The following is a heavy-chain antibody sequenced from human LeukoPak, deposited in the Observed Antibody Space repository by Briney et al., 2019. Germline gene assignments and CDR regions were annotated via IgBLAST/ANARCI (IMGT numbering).Heavy chain of an antibody. J-gene: IGHJ4*02. CDR2: TYYSGST. CDR1: GGSISSSSYY. D-gene: IGHD3-9*01. Sequence: TLSLTCTVSGGSISSSSYYWGWIRQPPGKGLEWIGSTYYSGSTYYNPSLKSRVTISVDTSKNQFSLKLSSVTAADTAVYYCARGLRYFDWLTRRGGPFDYWGQGTLVTVSS. V-gene: IGHV4-39*07. CDR3: ARGLRYFDWLTRRGGPFDY.